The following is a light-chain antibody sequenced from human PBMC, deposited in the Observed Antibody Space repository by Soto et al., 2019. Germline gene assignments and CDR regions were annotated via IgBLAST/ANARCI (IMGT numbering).Light chain of an antibody. CDR3: NSYTSSSTLYV. CDR2: EVS. CDR1: SSDVAGYDF. Sequence: QSVLTQPASVSGSPGQSITISCSGTSSDVAGYDFVSWYQQHPGKAPKLMIYEVSYRPSGVSNRFSGSKSGNTASLTISGLQAEDEADYYCNSYTSSSTLYVFGTGTKLTVL. J-gene: IGLJ1*01. V-gene: IGLV2-14*01.